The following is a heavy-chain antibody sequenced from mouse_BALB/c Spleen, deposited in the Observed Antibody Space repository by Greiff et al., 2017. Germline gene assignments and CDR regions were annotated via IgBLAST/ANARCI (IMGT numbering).Heavy chain of an antibody. Sequence: EVKVVESGGGLVKPGGSLKLSCAASGFAFSSYDMSWVRQTPEKRLEWVAYISSGGGSTYYPDTVKGRFTISRDNAKNTLYLQMSSLKSEDTAMYYCARQYRYDDFDVWGAGTTVTVSS. V-gene: IGHV5-12-1*01. CDR3: ARQYRYDDFDV. CDR2: ISSGGGST. CDR1: GFAFSSYD. J-gene: IGHJ1*01. D-gene: IGHD2-14*01.